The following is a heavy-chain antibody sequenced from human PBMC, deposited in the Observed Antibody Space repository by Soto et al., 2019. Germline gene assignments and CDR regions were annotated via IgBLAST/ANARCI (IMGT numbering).Heavy chain of an antibody. CDR3: ARTDGYNLVWFDP. Sequence: GASVKVSCKASGGTLSSYTISWVRQAPGQGLEWMGRIIPILGIANYAQKFQGRVTITADKSTSTAYMELSSLRSEDTAVYYCARTDGYNLVWFDPWGQGTLVTVSS. V-gene: IGHV1-69*02. CDR1: GGTLSSYT. CDR2: IIPILGIA. D-gene: IGHD5-12*01. J-gene: IGHJ5*02.